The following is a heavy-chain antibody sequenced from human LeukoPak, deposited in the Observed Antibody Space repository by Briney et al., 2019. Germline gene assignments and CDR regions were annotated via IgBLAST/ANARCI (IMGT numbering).Heavy chain of an antibody. D-gene: IGHD3-10*01. J-gene: IGHJ4*02. CDR2: IYHSGST. Sequence: SETLSLTCTVSGYSISSGYYWGWIRQPPGKGLEWIGSIYHSGSTYYNPSLKSRVTISVDTSKNQFSLKLSSVTAADTAVYYCARVWFGEFTIDYWGQGTLVTVSS. CDR1: GYSISSGYY. CDR3: ARVWFGEFTIDY. V-gene: IGHV4-38-2*02.